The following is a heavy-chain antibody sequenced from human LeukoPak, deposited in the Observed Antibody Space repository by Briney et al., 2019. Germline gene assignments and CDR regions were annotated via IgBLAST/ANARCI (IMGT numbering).Heavy chain of an antibody. J-gene: IGHJ4*02. CDR2: IIPIFGTA. V-gene: IGHV1-69*05. Sequence: ASVKVSCKASAGTFSSYAISWVRQAPGQGLEWMGGIIPIFGTANYAQKFQGRVTITTDESTSTAYMELSSLRSENTAVYYCARATTVTTVGGEDYWGQGTLVTVSS. D-gene: IGHD4-17*01. CDR3: ARATTVTTVGGEDY. CDR1: AGTFSSYA.